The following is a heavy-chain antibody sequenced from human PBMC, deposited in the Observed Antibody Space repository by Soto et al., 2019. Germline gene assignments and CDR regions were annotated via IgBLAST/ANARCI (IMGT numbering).Heavy chain of an antibody. J-gene: IGHJ4*02. D-gene: IGHD1-26*01. Sequence: GGSLRLSCAASGFTFSSYSMNWDRQAPGKGLEWVSSISSSSGHIYYADSLKGRFTISRDNAKNSLYLQMNSLRAEDTAVYYCTRHWLATREFDYWGQGTLVTVSS. CDR2: ISSSSGHI. V-gene: IGHV3-21*01. CDR1: GFTFSSYS. CDR3: TRHWLATREFDY.